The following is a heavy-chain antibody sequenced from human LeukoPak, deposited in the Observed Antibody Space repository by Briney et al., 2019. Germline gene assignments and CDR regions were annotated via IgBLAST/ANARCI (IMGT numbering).Heavy chain of an antibody. CDR1: GYSIRSGDY. J-gene: IGHJ4*02. V-gene: IGHV4-38-2*01. CDR2: IYHSGST. Sequence: SETLSLTCAVSGYSIRSGDYWGWIRHSPGKGLEWIGSIYHSGSTHYNPSLKSRVTISVDTSKNQFSLMLSSVTAADTAVYYCARNRSVTTTPGFDHWGQGTLVTVSS. CDR3: ARNRSVTTTPGFDH. D-gene: IGHD4-17*01.